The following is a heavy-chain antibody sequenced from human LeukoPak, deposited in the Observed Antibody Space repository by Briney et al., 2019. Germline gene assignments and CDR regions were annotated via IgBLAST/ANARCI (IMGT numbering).Heavy chain of an antibody. CDR2: ISPNSGDT. V-gene: IGHV1-2*02. J-gene: IGHJ3*01. Sequence: ASVKVSCKASGYTLTAYYIHWVRQAPGQGLEWMGWISPNSGDTDYAQKFQGRVTMTRDTPISTVYMALSSLRSDDTAMYYCARIIGYGGSDGFDLWGQGTMVTVSS. CDR3: ARIIGYGGSDGFDL. CDR1: GYTLTAYY. D-gene: IGHD1-26*01.